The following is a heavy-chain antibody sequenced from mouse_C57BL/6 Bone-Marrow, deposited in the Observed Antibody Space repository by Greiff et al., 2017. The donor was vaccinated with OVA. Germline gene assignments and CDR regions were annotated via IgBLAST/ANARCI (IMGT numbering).Heavy chain of an antibody. CDR1: GYSITSDY. D-gene: IGHD1-1*01. V-gene: IGHV3-8*01. Sequence: DVQLQESGPGLAKPSQTLSLTCSVTGYSITSDYWNWIRKFPGNKLEYMGYISYSGSTHYNPSLKSRISITRDTSNNQCFLQLNSVTTEDPATYYCARCPQFISTKDWYFDVWGTGTTVTVSS. J-gene: IGHJ1*03. CDR3: ARCPQFISTKDWYFDV. CDR2: ISYSGST.